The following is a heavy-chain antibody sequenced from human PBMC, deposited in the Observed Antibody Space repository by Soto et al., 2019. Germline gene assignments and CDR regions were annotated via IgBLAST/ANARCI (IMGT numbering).Heavy chain of an antibody. D-gene: IGHD3-22*01. CDR3: AVGRHKTSGSNTWFDP. V-gene: IGHV3-23*01. Sequence: SLRLSCAASGVNFSSYAMNWVRQAPGKGLEWVSTISDTGGGTFYAGSVKGRFTISRDNSKNTLYLQMHSLRADDSAIYFCAVGRHKTSGSNTWFDPWGRGTLVTVSS. J-gene: IGHJ5*02. CDR2: ISDTGGGT. CDR1: GVNFSSYA.